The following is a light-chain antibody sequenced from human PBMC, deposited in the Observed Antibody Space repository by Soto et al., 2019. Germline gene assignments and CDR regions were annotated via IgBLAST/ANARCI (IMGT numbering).Light chain of an antibody. Sequence: EIVITQSPVTMCVYTGERATLSCRASQSVSSNLAWYQQKPGQAPRLLIYGASTRATGIPARFSGSGSGTEFTLTISSLQSEDFAVYYCQQYYNWPRTFGQGTKVDIK. CDR2: GAS. CDR1: QSVSSN. J-gene: IGKJ1*01. V-gene: IGKV3-15*01. CDR3: QQYYNWPRT.